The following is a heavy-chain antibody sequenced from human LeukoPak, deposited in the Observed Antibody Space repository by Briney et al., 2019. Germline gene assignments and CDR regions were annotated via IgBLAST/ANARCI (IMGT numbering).Heavy chain of an antibody. V-gene: IGHV4-59*01. CDR2: IYYSGST. D-gene: IGHD3-22*01. CDR1: GGSISSYY. J-gene: IGHJ4*02. CDR3: ARDYYDSSGYSYFDY. Sequence: TSETLSLTCTVSGGSISSYYGSWIRQPPGKGLEWIGYIYYSGSTNYNPSLKSRVTISVDTSKNQFSLKLSSVTAADTAVYYCARDYYDSSGYSYFDYWGQGTLVTVSS.